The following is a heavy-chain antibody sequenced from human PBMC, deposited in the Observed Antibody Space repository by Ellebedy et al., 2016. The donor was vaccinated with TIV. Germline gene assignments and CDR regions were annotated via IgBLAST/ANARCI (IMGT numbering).Heavy chain of an antibody. V-gene: IGHV4-39*01. Sequence: MPSETLSLTCTVSGGSISSSSYYWGWIRQPPGKGLEWIGSIYYSGSTYYNPSLKSRVTISVDTSKNQFSLKLSSVTAADTAVYYCARRSVTREGDWFDPWGQGTLVTVSS. J-gene: IGHJ5*02. CDR2: IYYSGST. CDR1: GGSISSSSYY. CDR3: ARRSVTREGDWFDP. D-gene: IGHD4-17*01.